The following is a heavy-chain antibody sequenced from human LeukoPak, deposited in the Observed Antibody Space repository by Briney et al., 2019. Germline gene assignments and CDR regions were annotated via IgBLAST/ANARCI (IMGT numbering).Heavy chain of an antibody. D-gene: IGHD3-9*01. CDR2: ILGSGRSA. V-gene: IGHV3-23*01. CDR3: SKWGDYDVLTGYYDSDF. J-gene: IGHJ4*02. Sequence: PGGSLRLSCAASGFTFNNYVMSWVRQAPGKGLEWVSAILGSGRSAYYADSVKGRFTISRDNSKNSLFLQMNSLRVEDTALYYCSKWGDYDVLTGYYDSDFWGQGTLVTVSA. CDR1: GFTFNNYV.